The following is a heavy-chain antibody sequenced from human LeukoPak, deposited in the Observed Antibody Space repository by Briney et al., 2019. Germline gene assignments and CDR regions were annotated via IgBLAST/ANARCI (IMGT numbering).Heavy chain of an antibody. D-gene: IGHD3-22*01. J-gene: IGHJ5*02. CDR1: GFTFSSYW. Sequence: GGSLRLSCAASGFTFSSYWMHWVRQAPGKGLVWVSRISSDGTITSYADSVKGRFTISRDNGMNTLNLQMNSLRAEDSAVYYCARGPSGYSSSWGQGTLVTVSS. CDR2: ISSDGTIT. V-gene: IGHV3-74*01. CDR3: ARGPSGYSSS.